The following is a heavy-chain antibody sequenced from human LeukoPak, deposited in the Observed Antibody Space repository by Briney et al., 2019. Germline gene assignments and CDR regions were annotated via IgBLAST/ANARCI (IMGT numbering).Heavy chain of an antibody. CDR1: GFTFSSYA. CDR3: AKVPILVAGTGRYNWFDP. Sequence: PGGSPRLSCAASGFTFSSYAMSWVRQAPGKGLEWVSAISGSGGSTYYADSVKGRFTISRDNSKNTLYLQMNSLGAEDTAVYYCAKVPILVAGTGRYNWFDPWGQGTLVTVSS. V-gene: IGHV3-23*01. CDR2: ISGSGGST. D-gene: IGHD6-19*01. J-gene: IGHJ5*02.